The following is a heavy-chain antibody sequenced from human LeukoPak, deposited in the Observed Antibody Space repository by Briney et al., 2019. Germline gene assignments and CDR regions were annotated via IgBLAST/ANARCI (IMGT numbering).Heavy chain of an antibody. Sequence: PSETLSLTCTVSGGSISSYYWSWIRQPPGKGLEWIGYIYYSGSTNYNPSLKSRVTISVDTSKNQFSLKLSSVTAADTAVYYCARAPYDFWSGYSDAFDIWGQGTMVTVSS. J-gene: IGHJ3*02. V-gene: IGHV4-59*01. D-gene: IGHD3-3*01. CDR3: ARAPYDFWSGYSDAFDI. CDR1: GGSISSYY. CDR2: IYYSGST.